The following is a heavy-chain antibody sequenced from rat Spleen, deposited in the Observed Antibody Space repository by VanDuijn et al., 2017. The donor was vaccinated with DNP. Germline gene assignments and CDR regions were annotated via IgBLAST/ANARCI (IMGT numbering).Heavy chain of an antibody. D-gene: IGHD1-10*01. V-gene: IGHV2S63*01. CDR2: MWSGGST. CDR3: TREREPYNNPYYFDY. CDR1: GFSLTDYS. J-gene: IGHJ2*01. Sequence: EVQLKESGPGLVQPSQTLSLTCTVSGFSLTDYSVHWVRQPPGKGLEWMGVMWSGGSTAYNSALKSRLSISRDTSKSQVFLKMNSLQTEDTAIYYCTREREPYNNPYYFDYWGQGVMVTVSS.